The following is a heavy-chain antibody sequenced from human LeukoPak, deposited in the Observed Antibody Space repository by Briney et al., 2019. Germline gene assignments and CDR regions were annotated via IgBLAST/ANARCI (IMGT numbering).Heavy chain of an antibody. D-gene: IGHD4/OR15-4a*01. J-gene: IGHJ3*02. Sequence: PGGSLRLSCAASGFSLRPYWMSWVRQAPGKGLEWVASIKRDGSDKYYVDSVKGRFTISRDNAKNSLYPQMNSLRAEDTAVYHCVREASGGAKGVSGTFDIWGQGTLVTVSS. CDR2: IKRDGSDK. V-gene: IGHV3-7*01. CDR3: VREASGGAKGVSGTFDI. CDR1: GFSLRPYW.